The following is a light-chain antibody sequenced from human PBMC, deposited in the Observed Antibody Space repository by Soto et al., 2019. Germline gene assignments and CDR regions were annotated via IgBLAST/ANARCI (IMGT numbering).Light chain of an antibody. Sequence: EIVLTQSPATLSLSPGDRATLSCRASQSVSKSLAWYQQKPGQAPRLLIYTTSNRATGIPARFSGSGSRTDFTLTISSLEPEDFAVYYCQQGNNWPIFTFXPGTKVDIK. CDR1: QSVSKS. J-gene: IGKJ3*01. CDR2: TTS. V-gene: IGKV3-11*01. CDR3: QQGNNWPIFT.